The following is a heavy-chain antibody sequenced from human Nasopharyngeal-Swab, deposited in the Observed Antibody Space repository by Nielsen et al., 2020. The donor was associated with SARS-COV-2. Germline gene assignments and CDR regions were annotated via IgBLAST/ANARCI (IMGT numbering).Heavy chain of an antibody. Sequence: SETLSLTCTVSGYFISSGYYWGWIRQPPGKGLEWIGSIYHSGSTYYNPSLKSRVTISVDTSKNQFSLKLSSVTAADTAVYYCARGGATVTIDYYYGMDVWGQGTTVTVSS. CDR3: ARGGATVTIDYYYGMDV. V-gene: IGHV4-38-2*02. D-gene: IGHD4-11*01. CDR2: IYHSGST. J-gene: IGHJ6*02. CDR1: GYFISSGYY.